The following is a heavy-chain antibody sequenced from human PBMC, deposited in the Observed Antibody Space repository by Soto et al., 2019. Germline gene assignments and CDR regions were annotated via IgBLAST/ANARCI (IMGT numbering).Heavy chain of an antibody. V-gene: IGHV4-31*03. CDR3: AREGAPTTVTTGFDP. Sequence: SETPSLTCTVSGGSISSGGYYWSWIRQHPGKGLEWIGYIYYSVSTYYNPSLKSRVTISVDTSKNQFSLKLSSVTAADTAVYYCAREGAPTTVTTGFDPWGQGTMVTVSS. J-gene: IGHJ5*02. CDR1: GGSISSGGYY. CDR2: IYYSVST. D-gene: IGHD4-4*01.